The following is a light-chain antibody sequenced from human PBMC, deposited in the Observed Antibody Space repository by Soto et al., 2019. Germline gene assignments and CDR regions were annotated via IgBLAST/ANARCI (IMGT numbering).Light chain of an antibody. CDR2: DAS. Sequence: TQMTQSPSSLSASVGDRVTITCQASQDISNYLNWYQQKPGKAPKLLIYDASNLETGVPSRFSGSGSGTDFPFTISSLQPEDIATYYCQQYDNLPLTFGGGTKVDIK. J-gene: IGKJ4*01. CDR1: QDISNY. CDR3: QQYDNLPLT. V-gene: IGKV1-33*01.